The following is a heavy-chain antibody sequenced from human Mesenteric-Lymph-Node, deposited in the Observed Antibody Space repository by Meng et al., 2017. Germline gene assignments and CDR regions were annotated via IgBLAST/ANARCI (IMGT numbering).Heavy chain of an antibody. V-gene: IGHV3-33*01. J-gene: IGHJ4*02. Sequence: QVHLVESGGGVVQPGRSLRLSCAASGFTCSSLGMHWVRQAPGKGLEWVAVIWSDGNTKYYADSVKDRFTISRDNSKSTLYLQMNSLRAEDTAVYYCTGNSHIYGFDYWGPGTLVTVSS. CDR3: TGNSHIYGFDY. CDR2: IWSDGNTK. D-gene: IGHD5-18*01. CDR1: GFTCSSLG.